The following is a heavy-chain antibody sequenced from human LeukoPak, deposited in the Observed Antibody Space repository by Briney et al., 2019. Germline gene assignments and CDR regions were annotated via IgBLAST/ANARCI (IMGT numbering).Heavy chain of an antibody. Sequence: SETLSLTCTVSGGSISSGDYYWSWIRRPPGKGLEWIGYIYYSGSTYYNPSLKSRVTISVDTSKNQFSLKLSSVTAADTAVYYCARGGGNYGDYGDAFDIWGQGTMVTVSS. CDR2: IYYSGST. D-gene: IGHD4-17*01. CDR1: GGSISSGDYY. V-gene: IGHV4-30-4*01. CDR3: ARGGGNYGDYGDAFDI. J-gene: IGHJ3*02.